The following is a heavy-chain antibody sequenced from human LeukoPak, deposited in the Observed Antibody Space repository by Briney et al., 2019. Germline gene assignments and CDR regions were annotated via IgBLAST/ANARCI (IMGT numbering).Heavy chain of an antibody. Sequence: GGSLRLSCAASGFTFSSYEMNWVRQAPGKGLEWVSYISSSGSTIYYADSVKGRFTISRDNAENSLYLQMNSLRAEDTAVYYCARDGRGFDYYDSSGYYYRDAFDIWGQGTMVTVSS. J-gene: IGHJ3*02. CDR1: GFTFSSYE. CDR3: ARDGRGFDYYDSSGYYYRDAFDI. D-gene: IGHD3-22*01. V-gene: IGHV3-48*03. CDR2: ISSSGSTI.